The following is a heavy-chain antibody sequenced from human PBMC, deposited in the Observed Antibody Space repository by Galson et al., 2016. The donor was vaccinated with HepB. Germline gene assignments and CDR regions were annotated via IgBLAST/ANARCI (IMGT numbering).Heavy chain of an antibody. CDR2: IYRGGST. Sequence: GKGLEWVSVIYRGGSTYYADSVKGRFTISRDNSKNTLFLQMNSLRAEDTAVYYCARLRGVPAAHNWFDPWGQGTLVSVSS. D-gene: IGHD2-2*01. J-gene: IGHJ5*02. V-gene: IGHV3-53*01. CDR3: ARLRGVPAAHNWFDP.